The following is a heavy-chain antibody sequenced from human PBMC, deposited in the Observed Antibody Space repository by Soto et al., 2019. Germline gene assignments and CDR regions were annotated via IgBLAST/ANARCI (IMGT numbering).Heavy chain of an antibody. V-gene: IGHV3-21*01. J-gene: IGHJ6*01. CDR3: ATRADVYYYYGMDV. Sequence: GGSLRLSCAASGFTFSSYSMNWVRQAPGKGLEWVSSISSSSSYIYYADSVKGRFTISRDNAKNSLYLQMNSLRAEDTAVYYCATRADVYYYYGMDVGGQGTTVTGSS. CDR2: ISSSSSYI. CDR1: GFTFSSYS.